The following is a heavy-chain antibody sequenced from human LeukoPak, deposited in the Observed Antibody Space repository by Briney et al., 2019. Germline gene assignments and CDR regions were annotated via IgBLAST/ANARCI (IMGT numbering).Heavy chain of an antibody. CDR2: VSSSGSTI. CDR1: GFTFSNYN. D-gene: IGHD3-22*01. J-gene: IGHJ4*02. V-gene: IGHV3-48*04. Sequence: GGTLRLSCAASGFTFSNYNMNWVRQAPGKGLEWVSYVSSSGSTIYYADSLKGRFTISRDNAKNSLYLQMNSLRAEDTAVYYCARAHYYDSSGLDFWGQGTLVTVSS. CDR3: ARAHYYDSSGLDF.